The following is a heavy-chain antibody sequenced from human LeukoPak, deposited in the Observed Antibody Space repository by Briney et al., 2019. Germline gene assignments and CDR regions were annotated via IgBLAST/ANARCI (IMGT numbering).Heavy chain of an antibody. D-gene: IGHD5-12*01. Sequence: GGSLRLPCAASGFSFSSYSMNWVRQAPGKGLEWVSYISHTGSTMSYADSVKGRFTISRDNARNSLYLQMNSLRAEDTAVYYCAKGTGSRGYSGYDLGAFDIWGQGTMVTVSS. CDR2: ISHTGSTM. CDR1: GFSFSSYS. CDR3: AKGTGSRGYSGYDLGAFDI. J-gene: IGHJ3*02. V-gene: IGHV3-48*04.